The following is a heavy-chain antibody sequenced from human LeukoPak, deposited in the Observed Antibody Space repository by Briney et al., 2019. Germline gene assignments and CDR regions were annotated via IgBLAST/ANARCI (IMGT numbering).Heavy chain of an antibody. J-gene: IGHJ3*02. CDR1: GYTFTSYD. D-gene: IGHD4-17*01. V-gene: IGHV1-8*02. CDR2: MNPNSGNT. Sequence: ASVKVSCKASGYTFTSYDINWVRQATGQGLEWMGWMNPNSGNTGYAQKFQGWVTMTRDTSISTAYMELSRLRSDDTAVYYCAFGDGDAFDIWGQGTMVTVSS. CDR3: AFGDGDAFDI.